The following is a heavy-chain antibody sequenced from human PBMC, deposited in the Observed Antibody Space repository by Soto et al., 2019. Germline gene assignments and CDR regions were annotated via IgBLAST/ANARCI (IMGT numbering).Heavy chain of an antibody. CDR1: GFTFDDYA. Sequence: EVQLVESGGGLVQPGRSLRLSCAASGFTFDDYAMHWVRQAPEKGLEWVSGISWNSGSAGYADSVKGRFTISRDNAMNSLYLQMNSLRAEDTALYYCAKERIAVAGTFDYWGQGTLVTVSS. D-gene: IGHD6-19*01. V-gene: IGHV3-9*01. CDR3: AKERIAVAGTFDY. J-gene: IGHJ4*02. CDR2: ISWNSGSA.